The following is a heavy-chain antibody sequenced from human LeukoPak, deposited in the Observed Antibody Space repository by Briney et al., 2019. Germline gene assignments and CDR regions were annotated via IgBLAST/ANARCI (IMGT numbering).Heavy chain of an antibody. D-gene: IGHD2-2*01. CDR2: ISSSGSTI. Sequence: GGSLRLSCAASGFTFSSYEMNWVRQAPGKGLEWVSYISSSGSTIYYADSVKGRFTISRDNAKNSLYLQMNSLRAEDTAVYYCASLRVVVVPATDVWGKGTTVTVSS. CDR3: ASLRVVVVPATDV. V-gene: IGHV3-48*03. J-gene: IGHJ6*04. CDR1: GFTFSSYE.